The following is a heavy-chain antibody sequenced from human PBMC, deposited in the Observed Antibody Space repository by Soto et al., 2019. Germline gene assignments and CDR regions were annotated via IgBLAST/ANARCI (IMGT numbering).Heavy chain of an antibody. V-gene: IGHV3-21*01. D-gene: IGHD2-2*01. CDR2: ISSSTSYV. Sequence: LRLSCAASGFTFSRYGMNWLRQAPGKGLEWVASISSSTSYVYYADSVKGRFSTSRDNAKNILYLEMYALRTEDTAVYYCARDPSEGRVGNWFESWGQGTLVTVSS. CDR1: GFTFSRYG. J-gene: IGHJ5*01. CDR3: ARDPSEGRVGNWFES.